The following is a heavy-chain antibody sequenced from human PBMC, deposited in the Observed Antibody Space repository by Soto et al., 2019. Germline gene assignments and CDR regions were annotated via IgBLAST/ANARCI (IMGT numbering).Heavy chain of an antibody. CDR2: ISYDGSNK. J-gene: IGHJ6*02. Sequence: GGSLRLSCAASGFTFSSYGMHWVRQAPGKGLEWVAVISYDGSNKYYADSVKGRFTISRDNSKNTLYLQMNSLKTEDTAVYYCTRVGGAAAGPYYYYYGMDVWGQGTTVTVSS. CDR1: GFTFSSYG. CDR3: TRVGGAAAGPYYYYYGMDV. D-gene: IGHD6-13*01. V-gene: IGHV3-30*03.